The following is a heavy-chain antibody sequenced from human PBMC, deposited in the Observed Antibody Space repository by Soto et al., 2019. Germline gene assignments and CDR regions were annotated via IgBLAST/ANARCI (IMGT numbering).Heavy chain of an antibody. CDR3: VRGGGGGLFDP. Sequence: KTGGSLILSCAGSGFTFGDSYMSWIRQAPGKGLEWLSYISPGSRYPAYADSVKGRFTISRDNAKRSLYLQMMSLTVEDTAIYYCVRGGGGGLFDPWGQGTMVTVSS. CDR2: ISPGSRYP. J-gene: IGHJ5*02. CDR1: GFTFGDSY. V-gene: IGHV3-11*06. D-gene: IGHD2-15*01.